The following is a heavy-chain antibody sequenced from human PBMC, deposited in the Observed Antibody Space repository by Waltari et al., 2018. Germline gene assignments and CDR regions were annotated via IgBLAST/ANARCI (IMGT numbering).Heavy chain of an antibody. V-gene: IGHV4-61*02. D-gene: IGHD6-13*01. Sequence: QVQLQESGPGLVKPSQPLSLTCTVSGVSISSGSSYWSLLRRPAGKGLEWIGRIYTSGSTNYNPSLKSRVTISVDTSKNQFSLKLSSVTAADTAVYYCARAKFWVAAAGFDYWGQGTLVTVSS. CDR1: GVSISSGSSY. CDR2: IYTSGST. CDR3: ARAKFWVAAAGFDY. J-gene: IGHJ4*02.